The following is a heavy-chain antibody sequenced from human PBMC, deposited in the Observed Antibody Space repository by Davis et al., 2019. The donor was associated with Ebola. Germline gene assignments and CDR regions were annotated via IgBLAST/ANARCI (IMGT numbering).Heavy chain of an antibody. J-gene: IGHJ4*02. CDR2: IYHSGST. D-gene: IGHD2-2*01. CDR1: GGSISSSNW. CDR3: ATYCISTSCYADY. Sequence: PSETLSLTCAVSGGSISSSNWWSWVRQPPGKGLEWIGEIYHSGSTNYNPSLKSRVTISVDKSKNQFSLKLSSVTAADTAVYYCATYCISTSCYADYWGQGTLVTVSS. V-gene: IGHV4-4*02.